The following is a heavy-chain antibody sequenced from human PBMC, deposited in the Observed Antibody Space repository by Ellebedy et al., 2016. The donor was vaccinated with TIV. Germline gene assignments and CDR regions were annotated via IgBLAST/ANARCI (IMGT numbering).Heavy chain of an antibody. J-gene: IGHJ4*02. Sequence: ASVKVSCKGSGYSFTSYWIGWVRQMPGKGLEWMGIIYPGDSDTRYSPSFQGQVTISADKSISTAYLQWSSLKASDTAMYYCARCRGWELQREPFDYWGQGTQVTVSS. CDR1: GYSFTSYW. V-gene: IGHV5-51*01. D-gene: IGHD1-26*01. CDR3: ARCRGWELQREPFDY. CDR2: IYPGDSDT.